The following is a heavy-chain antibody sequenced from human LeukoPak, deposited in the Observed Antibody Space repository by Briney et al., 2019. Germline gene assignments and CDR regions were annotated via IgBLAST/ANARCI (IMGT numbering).Heavy chain of an antibody. CDR2: IIPIFGTA. CDR1: GGTFSSYA. V-gene: IGHV1-69*06. D-gene: IGHD5-12*01. J-gene: IGHJ4*02. CDR3: ARAEYSGYDWVYFDY. Sequence: SVKVSCTASGGTFSSYAISWVRQAPGQGLEWMGGIIPIFGTANYAQKFQGRVTITADKSTSTAYMELSSLRSEDTAVYYCARAEYSGYDWVYFDYWGQGTLVTVSS.